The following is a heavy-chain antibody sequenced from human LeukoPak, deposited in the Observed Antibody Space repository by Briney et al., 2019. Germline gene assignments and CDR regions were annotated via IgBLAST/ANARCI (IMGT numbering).Heavy chain of an antibody. Sequence: SVKVSCKASGGTFSSYAISWVRQAPGQGLEWMGRIIPILGIANYAQKFQGRVTITADKSTSTAYMELSSLRSEDTAVYYCARDLSYYGSGSPSIGYWGQGTLVTVSS. J-gene: IGHJ4*02. V-gene: IGHV1-69*04. CDR1: GGTFSSYA. CDR2: IIPILGIA. CDR3: ARDLSYYGSGSPSIGY. D-gene: IGHD3-10*01.